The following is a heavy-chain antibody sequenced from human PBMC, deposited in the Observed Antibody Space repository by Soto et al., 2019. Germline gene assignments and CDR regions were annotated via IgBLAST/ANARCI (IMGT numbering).Heavy chain of an antibody. Sequence: EVQLVESGGGLVQPGGSLRLSCTASGFIVSDTYVNWVRQAPGKGLEWVSVISNRGDTHYADSVRGRFSLSRDISDNTLRLQRNNLRFAGTTVYYCAREPRYCRGARYAITGDACDIWGQGTMVTVSS. CDR1: GFIVSDTY. CDR3: AREPRYCRGARYAITGDACDI. D-gene: IGHD2-15*01. V-gene: IGHV3-66*01. CDR2: ISNRGDT. J-gene: IGHJ3*02.